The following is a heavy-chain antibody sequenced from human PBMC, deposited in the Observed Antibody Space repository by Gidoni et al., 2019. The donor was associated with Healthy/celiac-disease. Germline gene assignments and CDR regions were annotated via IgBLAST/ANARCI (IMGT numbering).Heavy chain of an antibody. V-gene: IGHV3-30-3*01. CDR3: ARSPPGVDIVATTFDY. Sequence: QVQLVESGGGVVQPGRSLRLSCAASGFTFSSYAMHWVRQAPGKGLEWVAVISYDGSNKYYADSVKGRFTISRDNSKNTLYLQMNSLRAEDTAVYYCARSPPGVDIVATTFDYWGQGTLVTVSS. D-gene: IGHD5-12*01. CDR1: GFTFSSYA. CDR2: ISYDGSNK. J-gene: IGHJ4*02.